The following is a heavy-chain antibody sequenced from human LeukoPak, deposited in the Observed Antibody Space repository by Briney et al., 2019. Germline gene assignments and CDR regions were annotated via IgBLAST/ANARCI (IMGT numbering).Heavy chain of an antibody. D-gene: IGHD3-3*02. CDR2: INTDGSST. Sequence: GGSLRLSCAASGFTFSSYWMHWVRQAPGKGLVWVSRINTDGSSTSYADSVKGRFTISRDNAKNSLYLQMNSLRAEDTAVYYCARGDKLGLFDYWGQGTLVTVSS. V-gene: IGHV3-74*01. CDR3: ARGDKLGLFDY. J-gene: IGHJ4*02. CDR1: GFTFSSYW.